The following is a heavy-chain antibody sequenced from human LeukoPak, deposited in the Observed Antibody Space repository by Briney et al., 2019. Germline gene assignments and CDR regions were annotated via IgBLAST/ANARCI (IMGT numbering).Heavy chain of an antibody. CDR2: IYYSGST. CDR3: AAIAAAGKGYDSSGYPY. CDR1: GGSISSYY. J-gene: IGHJ4*02. D-gene: IGHD6-13*01. Sequence: SETLSLTCTVSGGSISSYYWSWIRQPPGKGLEWIGYIYYSGSTNYNPSLKSRVTISVDTPKNQFSLKLSSVTAADTAVYYCAAIAAAGKGYDSSGYPYWGQGTLVTVSS. V-gene: IGHV4-59*01.